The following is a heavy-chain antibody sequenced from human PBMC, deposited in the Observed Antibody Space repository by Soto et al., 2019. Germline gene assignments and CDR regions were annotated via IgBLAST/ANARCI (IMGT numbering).Heavy chain of an antibody. D-gene: IGHD2-2*01. CDR2: ISGSGGST. J-gene: IGHJ6*02. Sequence: SGGSLRLSCAASGFTFSSYAMSWVRQAPGKGLEWVSAISGSGGSTYYADSVKGRFTISRDNSKNTLYLQMNSLRAEDTAVYYCAKDHCSSTSCYIDIYYYYGMDVWGQGTTVTVSS. CDR1: GFTFSSYA. CDR3: AKDHCSSTSCYIDIYYYYGMDV. V-gene: IGHV3-23*01.